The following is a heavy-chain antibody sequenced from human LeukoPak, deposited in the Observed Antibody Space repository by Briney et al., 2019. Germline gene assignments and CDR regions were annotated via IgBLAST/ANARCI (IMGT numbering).Heavy chain of an antibody. CDR3: AAGRPYSLLDY. CDR2: FDVIDSET. Sequence: ASVKVSCTVSGSSLSELSLYWVRQAPGKGLEWMGGFDVIDSETFYAQKFQGRVTMTEDSSRDTACMELRSLTSDDTALYYCAAGRPYSLLDYWGQGTLVTVSS. D-gene: IGHD5-18*01. CDR1: GSSLSELS. J-gene: IGHJ4*02. V-gene: IGHV1-24*01.